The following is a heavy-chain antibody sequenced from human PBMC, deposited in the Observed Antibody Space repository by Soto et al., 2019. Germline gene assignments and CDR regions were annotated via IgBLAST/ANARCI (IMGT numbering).Heavy chain of an antibody. Sequence: QVQLQESGPGLVRPSETLSLTCTVSSDSISSYYWIWIRQSLGKGLEWIGYTDYSGNTNYNPSLTSRVTKSGDTSKNQFSLRLSSVTAADTAVYYCARAVGDPLYYLDYWGQGTLVTVSS. D-gene: IGHD6-19*01. V-gene: IGHV4-59*08. CDR3: ARAVGDPLYYLDY. J-gene: IGHJ4*02. CDR1: SDSISSYY. CDR2: TDYSGNT.